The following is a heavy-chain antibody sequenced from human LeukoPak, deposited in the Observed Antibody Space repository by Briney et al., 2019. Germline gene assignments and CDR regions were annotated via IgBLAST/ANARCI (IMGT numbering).Heavy chain of an antibody. J-gene: IGHJ4*02. CDR2: ISYDGSNK. CDR1: GFTFSSYG. V-gene: IGHV3-30*18. Sequence: GRSLRLSCAASGFTFSSYGMHWVRQAPGKGLEWVAVISYDGSNKYYADSVKGRFTISRDNSKNTLYLQINSLRAEDTAVYYCAKAFYYDSSGPYPGFDYWGQGTLVTVSS. D-gene: IGHD3-22*01. CDR3: AKAFYYDSSGPYPGFDY.